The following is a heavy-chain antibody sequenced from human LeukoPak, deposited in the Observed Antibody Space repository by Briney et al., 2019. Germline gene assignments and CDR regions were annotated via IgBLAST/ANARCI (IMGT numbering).Heavy chain of an antibody. D-gene: IGHD3-3*01. J-gene: IGHJ4*02. V-gene: IGHV4-34*01. CDR1: GASFNTYY. CDR2: INHTGTT. CDR3: ASRNFGVVTD. Sequence: SETLSLTCAVYGASFNTYYWNWIRQSPGKGLEWIGEINHTGTTNYNPSLKSRVTISVDTSKNQFSLKLSSVTAADTAVYYCASRNFGVVTDWGQGTLVTVSS.